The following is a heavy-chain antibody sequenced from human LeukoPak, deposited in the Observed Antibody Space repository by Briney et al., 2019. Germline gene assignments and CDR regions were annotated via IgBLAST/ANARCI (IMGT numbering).Heavy chain of an antibody. CDR2: ISAGNGDT. CDR1: GYTFTSYT. Sequence: GASVKVSCKASGYTFTSYTMHWVRRAPGQRFEWMGWISAGNGDTKYSQKFQGRVTIARDTSASTAYMELSSLRSEDTAIYYCARDRGGTGDFDYWGQGTLVTVSS. V-gene: IGHV1-3*01. J-gene: IGHJ4*02. D-gene: IGHD1-1*01. CDR3: ARDRGGTGDFDY.